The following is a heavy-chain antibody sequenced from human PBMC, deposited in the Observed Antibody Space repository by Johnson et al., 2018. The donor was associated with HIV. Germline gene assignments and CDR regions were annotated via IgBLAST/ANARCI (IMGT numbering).Heavy chain of an antibody. J-gene: IGHJ3*01. CDR3: VKMYYNFWSVYSAQMDAFDV. Sequence: QVQLVESGGGVVQPGRSLRLSCAASGFTFSNYGMHWVRQSPGRGLEWVAVILNDGTNQFYADSVKGRFTISRDNSKNTLYLEMYSLRVEDTAVYYCVKMYYNFWSVYSAQMDAFDVWGQGTMVTVSS. D-gene: IGHD3-3*01. CDR1: GFTFSNYG. V-gene: IGHV3-30*18. CDR2: ILNDGTNQ.